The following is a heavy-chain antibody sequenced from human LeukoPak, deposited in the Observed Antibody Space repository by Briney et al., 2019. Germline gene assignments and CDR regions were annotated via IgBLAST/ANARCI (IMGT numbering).Heavy chain of an antibody. CDR1: GYIFTTYW. V-gene: IGHV5-51*01. J-gene: IGHJ4*02. Sequence: GESLKISCKGSGYIFTTYWIAWVRQVPGKGLEWMGIIHPRDSDIRYNPPFQGQVTISADKSISTAYLQWNSLKASDTAIYYCARMIGLGEVSPYFDYWGQGSLVTVSS. CDR2: IHPRDSDI. D-gene: IGHD3-16*02. CDR3: ARMIGLGEVSPYFDY.